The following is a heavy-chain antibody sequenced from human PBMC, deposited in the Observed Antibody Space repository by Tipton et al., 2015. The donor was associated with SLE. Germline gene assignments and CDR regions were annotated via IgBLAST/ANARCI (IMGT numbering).Heavy chain of an antibody. V-gene: IGHV4-31*03. Sequence: TLSLTCTISGGSISSSSHYWGWIRQHPGKGLEWIGYIYYSGITDYNPSLKSRVTISVDTSKNQFSLKLYSVTAADTAVYSCARVKDYHLWFDPWGQGTLVTVSS. CDR1: GGSISSSSHY. D-gene: IGHD4-11*01. CDR3: ARVKDYHLWFDP. J-gene: IGHJ5*02. CDR2: IYYSGIT.